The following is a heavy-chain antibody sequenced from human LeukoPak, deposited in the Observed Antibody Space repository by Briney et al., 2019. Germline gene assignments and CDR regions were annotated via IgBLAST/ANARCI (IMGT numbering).Heavy chain of an antibody. D-gene: IGHD2-2*01. Sequence: HAGGSLRLSCAASGFTFSSYWMTWVRQAPGKGLEWVANIKQDGSEKYYVASVKGRFTIARDNAKNSLYLQMNSLRVEDTAVYYCVRPHRHCIRDSCYFDSWGQGTQVTVSS. V-gene: IGHV3-7*01. CDR3: VRPHRHCIRDSCYFDS. J-gene: IGHJ4*02. CDR2: IKQDGSEK. CDR1: GFTFSSYW.